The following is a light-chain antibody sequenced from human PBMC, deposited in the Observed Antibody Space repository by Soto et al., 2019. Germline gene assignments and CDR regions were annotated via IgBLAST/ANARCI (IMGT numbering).Light chain of an antibody. J-gene: IGLJ2*01. CDR3: QSYDSALSVYVV. CDR1: SSNIGANYD. CDR2: GDT. V-gene: IGLV1-40*01. Sequence: QCVLTQPPSVSGAPGQRITISCTGTSSNIGANYDVHWYQQLPGTAPKLLIYGDTNRPSGVPDRFSGSKSGTSASLAITGLQAEDAADYYCQSYDSALSVYVVFGGGTKLTVL.